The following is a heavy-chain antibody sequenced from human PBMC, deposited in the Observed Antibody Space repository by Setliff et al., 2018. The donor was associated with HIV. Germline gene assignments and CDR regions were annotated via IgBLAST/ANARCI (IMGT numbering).Heavy chain of an antibody. Sequence: SETLSLTCTVSGGSISSYYWSWIRQPAGKGLEWIGRIYTSGSTNYNPSLKSRVTMSVDTSKNQFSLKLSSVTAADTAVYYCATMGRRGWFIDYWGQGTLVTVSS. CDR2: IYTSGST. V-gene: IGHV4-4*07. CDR1: GGSISSYY. D-gene: IGHD6-19*01. J-gene: IGHJ4*02. CDR3: ATMGRRGWFIDY.